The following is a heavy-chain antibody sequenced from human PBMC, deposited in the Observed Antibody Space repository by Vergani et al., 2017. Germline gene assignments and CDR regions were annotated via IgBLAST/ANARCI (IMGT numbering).Heavy chain of an antibody. J-gene: IGHJ5*02. Sequence: QLQLQESGPGLVKPSATLSLTCSVSGASIRSSNYYWGWIRPPPGKGLEWIASIYYSGSTYYTPSLKSRVTISVDTSKNQFSLKLSSVTAADTAVYFCARHSTVEWLVKLGWIDPWGQGSLVTVSS. CDR1: GASIRSSNYY. CDR2: IYYSGST. D-gene: IGHD6-19*01. V-gene: IGHV4-39*01. CDR3: ARHSTVEWLVKLGWIDP.